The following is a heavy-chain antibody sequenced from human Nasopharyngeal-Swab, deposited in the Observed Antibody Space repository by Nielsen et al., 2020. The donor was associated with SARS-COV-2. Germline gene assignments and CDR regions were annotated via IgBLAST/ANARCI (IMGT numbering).Heavy chain of an antibody. CDR1: GFTFSSYG. D-gene: IGHD4-17*01. V-gene: IGHV3-7*05. Sequence: GESLKISCAASGFTFSSYGMHWVRQAPGKGLEWVANIKQDGSEKYYVDSVKGRFTISRDNAKNSLYLQMNSLRAEDTAVYYCARDRNTVKGDYWGQGTLVTVSS. CDR3: ARDRNTVKGDY. J-gene: IGHJ4*02. CDR2: IKQDGSEK.